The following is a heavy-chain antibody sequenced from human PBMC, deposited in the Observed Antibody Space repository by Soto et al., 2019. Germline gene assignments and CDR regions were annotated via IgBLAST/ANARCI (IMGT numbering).Heavy chain of an antibody. CDR2: FSAYNGNT. V-gene: IGHV1-18*01. D-gene: IGHD3-10*01. CDR3: ASDYYGSGSYQDAFDI. Sequence: ASVNVSCKASGYTFTSYGISWVRQAPGQGLEWIGWFSAYNGNTNYAQKLQGRVTMTTDTSTSTAYMELRSLRSDDTAVYYCASDYYGSGSYQDAFDIWGQGTMVTVSS. J-gene: IGHJ3*02. CDR1: GYTFTSYG.